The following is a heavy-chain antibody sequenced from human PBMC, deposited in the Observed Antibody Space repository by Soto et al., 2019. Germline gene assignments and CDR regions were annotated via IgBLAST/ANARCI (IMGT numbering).Heavy chain of an antibody. J-gene: IGHJ6*02. CDR3: ARASSVLRFLEWSPLYGMDV. CDR2: IYHSGST. CDR1: GGSISSSNW. D-gene: IGHD3-3*01. Sequence: SDTLSLTCAVSGGSISSSNWWSWVRQPPGKGLEWIGEIYHSGSTNYNPSLKSRVTISVDKSKNQFSLKLSSVTAADTAVYYCARASSVLRFLEWSPLYGMDVWGQGTTVTVS. V-gene: IGHV4-4*02.